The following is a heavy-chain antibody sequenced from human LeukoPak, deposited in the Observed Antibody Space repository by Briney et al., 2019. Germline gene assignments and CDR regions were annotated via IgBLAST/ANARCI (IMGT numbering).Heavy chain of an antibody. D-gene: IGHD6-6*01. Sequence: PSQTLSLTCTVSGGSISSGSYYWSWIRQPAGKGLEWIGRIYTSGSTNYIPSLKSRVTISVNTSKNQFSLKLSSVTAADTAVYYCARDSGWQLAQSGTYYYYGMDVWGQGTTVTVS. CDR3: ARDSGWQLAQSGTYYYYGMDV. V-gene: IGHV4-61*02. J-gene: IGHJ6*02. CDR1: GGSISSGSYY. CDR2: IYTSGST.